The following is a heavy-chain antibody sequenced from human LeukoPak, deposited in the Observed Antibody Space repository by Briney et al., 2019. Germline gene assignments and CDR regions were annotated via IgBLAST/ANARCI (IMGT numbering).Heavy chain of an antibody. D-gene: IGHD3-22*01. CDR2: IYYSGST. CDR3: ARESSYYDSSGYTY. V-gene: IGHV4-30-4*01. J-gene: IGHJ4*02. Sequence: SETLSLTCTVSGGSISSGDYYWSWIRQPPGKGLGWIGYIYYSGSTYYNPSLKSRVTISVDTSKNQFSLKLSSVTAADTAGYYCARESSYYDSSGYTYWGQGTLVTVSS. CDR1: GGSISSGDYY.